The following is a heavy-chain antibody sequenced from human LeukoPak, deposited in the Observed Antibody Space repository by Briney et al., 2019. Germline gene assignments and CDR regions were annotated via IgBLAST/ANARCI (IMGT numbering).Heavy chain of an antibody. V-gene: IGHV4-39*01. CDR1: GGSISSSSYY. CDR2: IYYSGST. CDR3: ARLGYQLLS. D-gene: IGHD2-2*01. Sequence: PSETLSLTWTLYGGSISSSSYYWGWIRQPPGKGLEWIGSIYYSGSTYYNPSLKSRVTISVDTSKNQFTLKLSSVTAADTAVYYCARLGYQLLSWGQGTLVTVSS. J-gene: IGHJ5*02.